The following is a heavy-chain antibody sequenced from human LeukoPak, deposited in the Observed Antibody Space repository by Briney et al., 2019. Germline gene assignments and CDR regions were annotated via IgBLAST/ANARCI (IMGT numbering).Heavy chain of an antibody. D-gene: IGHD7-27*01. CDR1: GFTFSNAW. J-gene: IGHJ4*02. Sequence: GGSLRLSCAASGFTFSNAWMSWVRQAPGKGLEWVGRIKSKTDGGTTDYAAPVKGRFTISRDNSKSTLYLQMNSLRAEDTAVYYCARGRSGYYFDYWGQGTLVTVSS. CDR2: IKSKTDGGTT. CDR3: ARGRSGYYFDY. V-gene: IGHV3-15*01.